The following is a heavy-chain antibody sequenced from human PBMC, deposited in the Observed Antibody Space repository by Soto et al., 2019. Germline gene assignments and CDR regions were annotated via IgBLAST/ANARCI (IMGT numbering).Heavy chain of an antibody. CDR3: ARAPQTVSGAGIWY. Sequence: QVQLVQSGAAVKKPGASVKVSCKASGYTFTSYGISWRRQAPGQGLEWMGWISGYNGVTNHAQKLQGRGTMTTDTSTSTAYMELGSLRSDDTPVYYCARAPQTVSGAGIWYWAQGTLVTVSS. J-gene: IGHJ4*02. CDR1: GYTFTSYG. D-gene: IGHD6-13*01. V-gene: IGHV1-18*04. CDR2: ISGYNGVT.